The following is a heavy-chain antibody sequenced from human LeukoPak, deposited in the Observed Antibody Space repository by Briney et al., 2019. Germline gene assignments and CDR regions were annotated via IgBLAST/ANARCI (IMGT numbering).Heavy chain of an antibody. Sequence: SETLSLTCAVYGGSISGYYWSWIRQPPGKGLEWIGEINHSGSTNYNPSLKSRVTISVDTSKNQFSLKLSSVTAADTAVYYCARQASGRRTYYYYYMDVWGKGTTVTISS. CDR1: GGSISGYY. J-gene: IGHJ6*03. V-gene: IGHV4-34*01. D-gene: IGHD3-10*01. CDR2: INHSGST. CDR3: ARQASGRRTYYYYYMDV.